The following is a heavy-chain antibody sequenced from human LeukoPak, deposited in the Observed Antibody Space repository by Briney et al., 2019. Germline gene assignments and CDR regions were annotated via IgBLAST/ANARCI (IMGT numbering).Heavy chain of an antibody. V-gene: IGHV3-53*01. D-gene: IGHD6-19*01. CDR3: ARWYSSGYNWFDS. CDR1: GFTVSSNY. J-gene: IGHJ5*01. Sequence: GGSLRLSCAASGFTVSSNYMSWVRQAPGKGLEWVSVIYSGGSTYYADSVKGRFTISRDNSKNTLYLQMNSLRAEDTAVYYCARWYSSGYNWFDSWGQGTLVTVSS. CDR2: IYSGGST.